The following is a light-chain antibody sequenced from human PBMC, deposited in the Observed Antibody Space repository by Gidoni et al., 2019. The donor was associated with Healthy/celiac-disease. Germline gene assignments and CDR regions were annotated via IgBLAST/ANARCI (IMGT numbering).Light chain of an antibody. V-gene: IGKV1-39*01. CDR2: AAS. CDR3: QQSYSPPPCS. J-gene: IGKJ2*04. CDR1: QSISSY. Sequence: DIKMTQSTSSLSASVGDSVTITCRASQSISSYLNWYQQKPGKAPKLLIYAASSLQSWVPSRFSGSGSGTDFTLTISILQPEDFATYYCQQSYSPPPCSFGQGTKLEIK.